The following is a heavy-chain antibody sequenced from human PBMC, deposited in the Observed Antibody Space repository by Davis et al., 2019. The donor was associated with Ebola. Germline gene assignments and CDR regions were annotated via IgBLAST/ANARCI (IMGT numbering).Heavy chain of an antibody. CDR1: GFTFGNYW. CDR3: ARSSIAARPGYYYGMDV. CDR2: ISSSSSYI. V-gene: IGHV3-21*04. J-gene: IGHJ6*02. D-gene: IGHD6-6*01. Sequence: GESLKISCAASGFTFGNYWMNWVRQAPGKGLEWVSSISSSSSYIYYADSVKGRFTISRDNAKNSLYLQMNSLRTEDTAVYYCARSSIAARPGYYYGMDVWGQGTTVTVSS.